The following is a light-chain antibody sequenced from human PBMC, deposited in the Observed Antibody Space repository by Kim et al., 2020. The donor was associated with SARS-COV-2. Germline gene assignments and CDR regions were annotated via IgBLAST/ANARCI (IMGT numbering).Light chain of an antibody. J-gene: IGLJ2*01. Sequence: QSVTISCTGPSSAVVSYNRVSWYQQPPGTAPKLMIYEVSNRPSGVPDRFSGSKSGNTASLTISGLQAEDEADYYCSSYTSSSTPVVFGGGTQLTVL. V-gene: IGLV2-18*02. CDR2: EVS. CDR1: SSAVVSYNR. CDR3: SSYTSSSTPVV.